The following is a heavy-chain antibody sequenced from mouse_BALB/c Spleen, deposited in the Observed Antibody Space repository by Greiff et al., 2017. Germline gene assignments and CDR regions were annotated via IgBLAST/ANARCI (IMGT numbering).Heavy chain of an antibody. Sequence: EVQVVESGPSLVKPSQTLSLTCSVTGDSITSGYWNWIRKFPGNKLEYMGYISYSGSTYYNPSLKSRISITRDTSKNQYYLQLNSVTTEDTATYYCASDGRRNYAMDYWGQGTSVTVSS. D-gene: IGHD2-3*01. V-gene: IGHV3-8*02. CDR1: GDSITSGY. CDR3: ASDGRRNYAMDY. J-gene: IGHJ4*01. CDR2: ISYSGST.